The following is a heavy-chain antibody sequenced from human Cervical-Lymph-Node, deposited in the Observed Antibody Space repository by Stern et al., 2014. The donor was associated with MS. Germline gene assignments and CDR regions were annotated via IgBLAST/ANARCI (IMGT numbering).Heavy chain of an antibody. J-gene: IGHJ4*02. Sequence: EVHLVESGGGVIQPGGSLRLSCTASGFTVSRDYMTWVRQAPGKGLEWISLITNVRSTFYTDSVKGLFTISRDDSKNTVYLHMTSLRAEDTAMYYCARDTSSPERSDWWGQGTLVTVSS. CDR1: GFTVSRDY. V-gene: IGHV3-53*01. D-gene: IGHD1-1*01. CDR2: ITNVRST. CDR3: ARDTSSPERSDW.